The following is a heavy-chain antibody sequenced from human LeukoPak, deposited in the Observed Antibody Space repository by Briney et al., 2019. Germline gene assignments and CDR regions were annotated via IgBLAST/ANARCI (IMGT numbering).Heavy chain of an antibody. CDR1: GGSISSSTYY. CDR3: ASAVNNWFDP. J-gene: IGHJ5*02. Sequence: TSETLSLTCTVSGGSISSSTYYWGWIRQPPGKGLEWIGSIYYSGNTYYSPSLKSRATISIDTSKNQFSLKLSSVTAADTAVYYCASAVNNWFDPWGQGTLVTVSS. CDR2: IYYSGNT. D-gene: IGHD4-17*01. V-gene: IGHV4-39*01.